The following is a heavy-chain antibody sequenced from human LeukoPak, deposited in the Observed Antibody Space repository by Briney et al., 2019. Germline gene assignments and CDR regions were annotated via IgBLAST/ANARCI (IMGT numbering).Heavy chain of an antibody. J-gene: IGHJ4*02. V-gene: IGHV1-2*02. CDR3: ATKGSYN. CDR1: GYTFTDYY. CDR2: INPNSGGT. D-gene: IGHD3-10*01. Sequence: GASVKVSCTASGYTFTDYYMHWVRQAPGQGIEWMGWINPNSGGTNYTQKFQGRVTMTRDTSISTAYMELSGLRSDDTAVYYCATKGSYNWGQGTLVTVSS.